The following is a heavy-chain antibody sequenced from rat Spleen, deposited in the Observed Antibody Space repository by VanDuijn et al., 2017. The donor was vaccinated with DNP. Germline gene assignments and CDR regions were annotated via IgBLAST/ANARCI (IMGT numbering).Heavy chain of an antibody. CDR2: INSAGTT. V-gene: IGHV3-3*01. D-gene: IGHD1-7*01. CDR3: ARWTRYFDY. Sequence: EVQLQESGSGLVKPSQSLSLTCSVTGYSITSNYWGWIRKFPGNKLEWMGYINSAGTTNYNPSLKSRISITRDTSKNQFFLHLNSVTTEDTATYYCARWTRYFDYWGQGVMVTVSS. CDR1: GYSITSNY. J-gene: IGHJ2*01.